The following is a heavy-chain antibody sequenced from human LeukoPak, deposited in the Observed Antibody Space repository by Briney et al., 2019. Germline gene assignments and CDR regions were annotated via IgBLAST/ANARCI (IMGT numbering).Heavy chain of an antibody. CDR1: GFTFDDYG. CDR3: ASLLYGSGSYIIEYRDY. CDR2: INSDGSST. Sequence: GGSLRLSCAASGFTFDDYGMSWVRQAPGKGLVWVSRINSDGSSTSYADSVKGRFTISRDNAKNTLYLQMNSLRAGDTAVYYCASLLYGSGSYIIEYRDYWGQGTLVTVSS. V-gene: IGHV3-74*01. D-gene: IGHD3-10*01. J-gene: IGHJ4*02.